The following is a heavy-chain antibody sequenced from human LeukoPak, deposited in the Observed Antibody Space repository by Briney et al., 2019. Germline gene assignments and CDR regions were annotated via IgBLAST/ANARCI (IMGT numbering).Heavy chain of an antibody. CDR1: GYTFTSYD. V-gene: IGHV1-8*01. D-gene: IGHD6-19*01. J-gene: IGHJ4*02. CDR2: MNPNSGNT. CDR3: ARGYPLRGIAVAGSKGGFDY. Sequence: ASVKVSCKPSGYTFTSYDINWVRQATGQGLEWMGWMNPNSGNTGYAQKFQGRVTMTRNTSISTAYMELSSLRSEGTAVYYCARGYPLRGIAVAGSKGGFDYWGQGTLVTVSS.